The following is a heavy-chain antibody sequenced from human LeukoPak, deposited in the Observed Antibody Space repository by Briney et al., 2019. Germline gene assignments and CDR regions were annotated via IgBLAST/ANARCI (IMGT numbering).Heavy chain of an antibody. V-gene: IGHV4-34*01. CDR3: ARDHPSIGFDY. J-gene: IGHJ4*02. CDR1: GGSFSGYY. Sequence: SETLSLTCAVYGGSFSGYYWSWIRQPPGKGLEWIGEINHSGSTNYNPSLKSRVTISVDTSKNQFSLKLSSVTAADTAVYYCARDHPSIGFDYWGQGTLVTVSS. CDR2: INHSGST. D-gene: IGHD2-21*01.